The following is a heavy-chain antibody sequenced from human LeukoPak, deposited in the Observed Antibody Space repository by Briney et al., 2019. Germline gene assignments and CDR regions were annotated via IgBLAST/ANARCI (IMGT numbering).Heavy chain of an antibody. CDR3: AKGGIGERGSTDA. CDR1: GFTFSAYA. V-gene: IGHV3-23*01. D-gene: IGHD3-3*01. CDR2: IGINGDT. J-gene: IGHJ5*02. Sequence: GGSLRLSCAASGFTFSAYAITWVRQAPGKGLEWVSSIGINGDTYYADSVRGRFTISRENPRNMLFLQMSSLRVKDTATYYCAKGGIGERGSTDAWGQGTLVTVSS.